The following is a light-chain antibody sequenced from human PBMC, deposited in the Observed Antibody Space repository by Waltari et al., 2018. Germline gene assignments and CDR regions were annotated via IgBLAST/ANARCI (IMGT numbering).Light chain of an antibody. Sequence: QSVLTQPPSVSGAPGQRVPISCTGRSPNIGAGFAVHWYQQLPRTAPKLLIYGNNNRPSGVPDRFSGSKSGTSASLAITGLQAEDEADYYCQSYGSDWVFGGGTKLTVL. CDR2: GNN. J-gene: IGLJ3*02. V-gene: IGLV1-40*01. CDR1: SPNIGAGFA. CDR3: QSYGSDWV.